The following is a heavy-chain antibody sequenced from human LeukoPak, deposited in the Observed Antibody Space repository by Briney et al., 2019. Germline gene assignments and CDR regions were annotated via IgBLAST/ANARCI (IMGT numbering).Heavy chain of an antibody. Sequence: SVKVSCKASGGTFSSYAISWVRQAPGQGLEWMGGIIPIFGTANYAQKFQGRVTITADESTSIAYMELSSLRSEDTAVYYCARGVMVRGVPYYYYYYMDVWGKGTTVTISS. J-gene: IGHJ6*03. CDR2: IIPIFGTA. V-gene: IGHV1-69*13. CDR3: ARGVMVRGVPYYYYYYMDV. CDR1: GGTFSSYA. D-gene: IGHD3-10*01.